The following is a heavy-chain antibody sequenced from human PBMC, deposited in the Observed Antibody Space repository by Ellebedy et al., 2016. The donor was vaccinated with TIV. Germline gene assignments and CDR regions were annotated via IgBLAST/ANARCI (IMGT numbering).Heavy chain of an antibody. D-gene: IGHD3-16*01. CDR2: ISASADNT. CDR3: VKGGWGTASDI. V-gene: IGHV3-23*01. CDR1: GFTFSRSA. Sequence: GESLKISCAASGFTFSRSAMTWVRQAPGKGLEWVSTISASADNTYQPDSVKGRFTISRDNSKNILYLQMNSLRAEDTALYHCVKGGWGTASDIWGQGTMVTVSS. J-gene: IGHJ3*02.